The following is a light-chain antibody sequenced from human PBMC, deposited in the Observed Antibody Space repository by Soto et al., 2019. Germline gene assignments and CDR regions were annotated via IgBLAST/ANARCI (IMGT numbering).Light chain of an antibody. V-gene: IGKV3-15*01. CDR1: QSFTSN. CDR3: QQYNNWPPAWT. J-gene: IGKJ1*01. Sequence: EIVITQSPATLSVSPGERATLSCRASQSFTSNLAWYQQKPGQAPRLLIYGASTRATGIPARFSGSGSGTEFTLTISSLQPEDFAVYYCQQYNNWPPAWTFGQGTKVEIK. CDR2: GAS.